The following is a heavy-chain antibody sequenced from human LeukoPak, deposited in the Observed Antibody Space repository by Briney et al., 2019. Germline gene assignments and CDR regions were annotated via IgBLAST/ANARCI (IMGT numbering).Heavy chain of an antibody. CDR2: MNPKSGNT. D-gene: IGHD6-13*01. V-gene: IGHV1-8*01. CDR1: GSIFTSYD. CDR3: ASFSAPWYRRRGFYYMDV. Sequence: ASLKVSCKASGSIFTSYDINWVRQASGQGLEWMRWMNPKSGNTGLAQTFQGRVTMSGNTSISTAYMELSSLRSEDTAVYYCASFSAPWYRRRGFYYMDVWGKGTTVTVSS. J-gene: IGHJ6*03.